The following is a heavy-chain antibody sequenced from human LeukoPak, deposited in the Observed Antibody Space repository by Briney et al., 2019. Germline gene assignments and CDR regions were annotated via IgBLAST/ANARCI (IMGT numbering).Heavy chain of an antibody. Sequence: ASVKASCKASGYIFTDYYIHWVRQAPGQGLEWMGWISPNSGGTNFAQKFQGRVTMTRDTSISTAFMQLSRLGSDDTAVYYCARVSGTTRASLYYFDYWGQGTLVTVSS. CDR3: ARVSGTTRASLYYFDY. CDR2: ISPNSGGT. CDR1: GYIFTDYY. V-gene: IGHV1-2*02. D-gene: IGHD1-1*01. J-gene: IGHJ4*02.